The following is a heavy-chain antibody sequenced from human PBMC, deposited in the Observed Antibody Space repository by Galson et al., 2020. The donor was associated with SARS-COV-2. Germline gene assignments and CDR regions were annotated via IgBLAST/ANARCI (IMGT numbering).Heavy chain of an antibody. CDR3: ARGLRWGSAYYYGSGSYYKRPNDAFDI. CDR2: INHSGST. CDR1: GGSFSGYY. Sequence: SETLSLTCAVYGGSFSGYYWSWIRQPPGKGLEWIGEINHSGSTNYNPSLKSRVTISVDTSKNQFSLKLSSVTAADTAVYYCARGLRWGSAYYYGSGSYYKRPNDAFDIWGQGTMVTVSS. D-gene: IGHD3-10*01. V-gene: IGHV4-34*01. J-gene: IGHJ3*02.